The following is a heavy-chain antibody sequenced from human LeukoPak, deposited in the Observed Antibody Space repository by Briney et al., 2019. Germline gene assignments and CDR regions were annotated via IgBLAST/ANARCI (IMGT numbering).Heavy chain of an antibody. CDR3: ARDLAQLVDTAMARFGY. V-gene: IGHV3-21*01. CDR2: ISSSSSYI. Sequence: GGSLRLSCAASGFTFSSYSMNWVRQAPGKGLEWVSSISSSSSYIYYADSVKGRFTISRDNAENSLYLQMNSLRAEDTAVYYCARDLAQLVDTAMARFGYWGQGTLVTVSS. D-gene: IGHD5-18*01. CDR1: GFTFSSYS. J-gene: IGHJ4*02.